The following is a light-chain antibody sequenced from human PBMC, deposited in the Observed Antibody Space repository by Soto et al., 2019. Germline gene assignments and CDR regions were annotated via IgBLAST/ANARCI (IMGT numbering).Light chain of an antibody. J-gene: IGKJ1*01. V-gene: IGKV1-39*01. CDR3: QQSYSTLRT. CDR2: GAS. Sequence: DIQMTQSPSSLSASVGDRVTITCRASQSISRYLNWYQHKPGEAPRLLMYGASSLQSGVPSRFSGSRYGKDFTLTISSLQPEDFAIYYCQQSYSTLRTFGQGTKVEIK. CDR1: QSISRY.